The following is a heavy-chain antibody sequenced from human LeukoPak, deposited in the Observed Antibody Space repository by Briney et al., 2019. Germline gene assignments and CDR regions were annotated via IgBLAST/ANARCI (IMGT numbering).Heavy chain of an antibody. CDR3: ARGNRDSSGFYFYYGMDV. V-gene: IGHV3-9*01. CDR2: ISWDSRNI. Sequence: GGSLRLSCAASGFTFDDYAMFWVRQAPGKGLEWVSGISWDSRNIGYAASVKGRFTTSRDNGKNSLYLQMNSLRPDGTALYYCARGNRDSSGFYFYYGMDVWGPGSTVTVSS. J-gene: IGHJ6*02. D-gene: IGHD6-19*01. CDR1: GFTFDDYA.